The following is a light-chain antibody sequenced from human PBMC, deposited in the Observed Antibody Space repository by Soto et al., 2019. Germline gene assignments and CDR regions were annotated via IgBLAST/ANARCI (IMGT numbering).Light chain of an antibody. CDR2: AAS. V-gene: IGKV1-39*01. J-gene: IGKJ1*01. CDR3: QKYNKAPWT. CDR1: QSIATY. Sequence: DIQMTHSPSTLSASVGDRVTITCRASQSIATYLNWYQQKPGKAPKLLIYAASSLQSGVPSRFSGSGSGTDFILTINNLQPEDVATYYCQKYNKAPWTFGQGTKV.